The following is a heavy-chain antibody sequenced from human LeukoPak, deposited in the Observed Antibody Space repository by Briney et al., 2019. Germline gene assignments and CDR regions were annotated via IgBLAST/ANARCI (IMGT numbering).Heavy chain of an antibody. D-gene: IGHD3-10*01. Sequence: SQTLSLTCTVSGGSISSGGHSWSWIRQPPGKGLEWIGYIYHSGSGSTYYNPSLKSRVTISVDTSKNQFSLKLSSVTAADTAVYYCARALYGSGSYWFDYWGQGTLVTVSS. CDR3: ARALYGSGSYWFDY. CDR1: GGSISSGGHS. J-gene: IGHJ4*02. V-gene: IGHV4-30-2*01. CDR2: IYHSGSGST.